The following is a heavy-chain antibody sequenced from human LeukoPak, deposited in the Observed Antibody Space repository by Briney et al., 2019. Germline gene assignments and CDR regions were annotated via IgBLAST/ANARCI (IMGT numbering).Heavy chain of an antibody. D-gene: IGHD2-21*01. V-gene: IGHV1-2*02. CDR3: ARGGGARIWDAFDI. J-gene: IGHJ3*02. CDR2: INPNSGGT. CDR1: GYTFTGYY. Sequence: ASVKVSCKASGYTFTGYYMHWVRQAPGQGLEWMGWINPNSGGTNYAQKFQGRVTMTRDTSISTAYMELSRLRSDDTAMYYCARGGGARIWDAFDIWGQGTMVTVSS.